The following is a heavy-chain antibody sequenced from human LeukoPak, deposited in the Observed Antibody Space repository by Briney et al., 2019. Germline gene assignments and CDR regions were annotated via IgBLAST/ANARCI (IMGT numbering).Heavy chain of an antibody. Sequence: ASVKVSCKASGYTFTSYYMHWVRQAPGQGLEWMGIINPSGGSTSYAQKFQGRVTMTRDMSTSTVYMELSSLRSEDTAVYYCARGYSGYDLEGDSSSYYYYYMDVWGKGTTVTVPS. J-gene: IGHJ6*03. CDR3: ARGYSGYDLEGDSSSYYYYYMDV. V-gene: IGHV1-46*01. CDR1: GYTFTSYY. D-gene: IGHD5-12*01. CDR2: INPSGGST.